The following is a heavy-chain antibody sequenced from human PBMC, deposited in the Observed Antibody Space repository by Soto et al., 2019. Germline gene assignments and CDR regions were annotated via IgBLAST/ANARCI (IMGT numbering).Heavy chain of an antibody. CDR1: GFTFSSYA. D-gene: IGHD3-3*01. J-gene: IGHJ4*02. Sequence: EVQLLESGGGLVQPGGSLRLSCAASGFTFSSYAMTWVRQAPGKGLEWVSAISGSGVSTNYADSVKGRFTISRDNSKNTLYLQMNSLRAEDSALYYCAKAANYDFWSCLHYWGQGTLVTVSS. CDR3: AKAANYDFWSCLHY. CDR2: ISGSGVST. V-gene: IGHV3-23*01.